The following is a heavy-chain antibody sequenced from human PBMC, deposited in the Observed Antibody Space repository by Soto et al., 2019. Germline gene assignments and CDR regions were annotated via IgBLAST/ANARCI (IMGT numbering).Heavy chain of an antibody. Sequence: GESLKISCKGSGYSFTSYWIGWVRQMPGKGLEWMGIIYPGDSDTRYSPSFQGQVTISADKSISTAYLQWRSLKASDTAMYYCGCPKDTRSYYAMVIPAQVTTVT. CDR2: IYPGDSDT. J-gene: IGHJ6*02. CDR1: GYSFTSYW. D-gene: IGHD2-15*01. CDR3: GCPKDTRSYYAMVI. V-gene: IGHV5-51*01.